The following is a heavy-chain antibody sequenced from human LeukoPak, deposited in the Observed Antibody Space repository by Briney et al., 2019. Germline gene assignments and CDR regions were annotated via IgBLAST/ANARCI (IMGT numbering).Heavy chain of an antibody. CDR3: ARGEGGFGSYYVY. CDR1: GGSISSSSYY. Sequence: SETLSLTCTVSGGSISSSSYYWGWIRQPPGKGLEWIGSIYYSGSTYYNPSLKSRVTISVDTSKNQFSLKLSSVTAADTAVYYCARGEGGFGSYYVYWGQGTLVTVSS. J-gene: IGHJ4*02. V-gene: IGHV4-39*01. D-gene: IGHD1-26*01. CDR2: IYYSGST.